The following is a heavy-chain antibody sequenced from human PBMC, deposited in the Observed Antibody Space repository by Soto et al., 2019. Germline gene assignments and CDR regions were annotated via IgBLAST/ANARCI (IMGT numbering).Heavy chain of an antibody. J-gene: IGHJ4*02. CDR2: ISGSGGST. CDR3: AKIPVPYCGGDCYPHFDY. V-gene: IGHV3-23*01. D-gene: IGHD2-21*02. CDR1: GFTFSSYA. Sequence: EVQLLESGGGLVQPGGSLRLSCAASGFTFSSYAMSWVRQAPGKGLEWVSAISGSGGSTYYADSVKGRFTISRDNSKNTLYLQMNSLRAEDTAVYYCAKIPVPYCGGDCYPHFDYWGQGTLVTVSS.